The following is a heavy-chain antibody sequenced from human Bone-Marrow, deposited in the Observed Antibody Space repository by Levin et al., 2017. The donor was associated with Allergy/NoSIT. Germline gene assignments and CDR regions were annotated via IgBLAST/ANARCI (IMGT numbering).Heavy chain of an antibody. Sequence: ASVKVSCKASGYPFTSFEIHWVRQATGQGLEWMGWINPNSGRTGYAPKFQCRVTLTRNTFMSTAYMELISLRSDDTAVYYCARRDSNYLKVWGQGTMVTVSS. V-gene: IGHV1-8*01. J-gene: IGHJ4*02. D-gene: IGHD4-11*01. CDR3: ARRDSNYLKV. CDR1: GYPFTSFE. CDR2: INPNSGRT.